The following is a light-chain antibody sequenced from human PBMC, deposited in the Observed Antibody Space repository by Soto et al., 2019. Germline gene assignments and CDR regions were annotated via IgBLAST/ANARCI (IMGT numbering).Light chain of an antibody. J-gene: IGLJ3*02. Sequence: QAVVTQPPSVSETPGQRVTISCSGSSSNIGSNTANWYQQLPGTAPRLLIYNNNQRPSGVPDRFSGSKSGTSASLAITGLQSGDEAHYYCASWDGTLEGPVFGGGTKLPVL. CDR1: SSNIGSNT. CDR2: NNN. CDR3: ASWDGTLEGPV. V-gene: IGLV1-44*01.